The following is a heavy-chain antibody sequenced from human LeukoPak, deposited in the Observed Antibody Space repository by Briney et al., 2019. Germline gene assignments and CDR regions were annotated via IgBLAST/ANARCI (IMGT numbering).Heavy chain of an antibody. CDR3: ARGLSYYDSSGPKDYGMDV. V-gene: IGHV3-30*03. Sequence: GGSLRLSCAASGLTFRNYGMHWVRQAPGKGLEWVAIISYDGSNKYYADSVRGRFTISKDNSQNTLYLQMNSLRAEDTAVYYCARGLSYYDSSGPKDYGMDVWGQGTTVTVSS. J-gene: IGHJ6*02. CDR1: GLTFRNYG. D-gene: IGHD3-22*01. CDR2: ISYDGSNK.